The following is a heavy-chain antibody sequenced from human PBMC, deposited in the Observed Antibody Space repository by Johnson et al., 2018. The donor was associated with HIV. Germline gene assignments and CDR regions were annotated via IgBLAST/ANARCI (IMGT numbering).Heavy chain of an antibody. CDR1: GFTVSSNY. J-gene: IGHJ3*01. CDR2: IYSGGST. CDR3: AIPYFFDSGNYR. Sequence: VQLVESGGGLVQPGRSLRLSCAASGFTVSSNYMSWVRQAPGKGLEWVAVIYSGGSTYYADSVKGRFTISRDNSKNTLYLQMGSLRPEDMGIYYCAIPYFFDSGNYRWGQGTVVTVSS. D-gene: IGHD4-23*01. V-gene: IGHV3-66*02.